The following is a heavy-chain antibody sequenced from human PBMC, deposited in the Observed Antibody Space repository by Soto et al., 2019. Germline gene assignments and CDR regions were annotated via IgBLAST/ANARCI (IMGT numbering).Heavy chain of an antibody. J-gene: IGHJ3*02. D-gene: IGHD3-3*02. Sequence: QITLKESGPTLVKPTQSLTLTCTVSGFSLSGDGVGVGWIRQPPGKALEWLALIYWDDDQRYSPSLKTRLTLTKATSKNHVLLTLTNMVPVDTATYYCAHAFGGTSWPNDAFDIWGQGTVVTVSS. CDR2: IYWDDDQ. CDR1: GFSLSGDGVG. CDR3: AHAFGGTSWPNDAFDI. V-gene: IGHV2-5*02.